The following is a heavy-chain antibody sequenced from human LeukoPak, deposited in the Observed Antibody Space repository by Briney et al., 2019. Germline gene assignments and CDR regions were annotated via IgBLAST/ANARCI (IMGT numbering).Heavy chain of an antibody. Sequence: ASVKVSCKASGYSFVLYGISWVRQAPGQGLEWMGWINPNSGGTNYAQKFQGRVTMTRDTSISTAYMELSRLRSDDTAVYYCARDPSPYDSSGYDFDYWGQGTLVTVSS. CDR2: INPNSGGT. V-gene: IGHV1-2*02. J-gene: IGHJ4*02. CDR1: GYSFVLYG. D-gene: IGHD3-22*01. CDR3: ARDPSPYDSSGYDFDY.